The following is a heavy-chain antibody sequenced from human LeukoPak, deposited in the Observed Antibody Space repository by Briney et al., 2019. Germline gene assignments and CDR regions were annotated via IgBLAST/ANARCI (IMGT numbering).Heavy chain of an antibody. Sequence: GGSLRLSCAASGFTFSSYAMNWVRQAPGKGLDWVSAINSSGGSTYYADSVKGRFTISRDNSKNTLYLQMNSLRAEDTAVYYCAKVDSGGSGSQNYYYYGMDVWGQGTTVTVSS. D-gene: IGHD3-10*01. V-gene: IGHV3-23*01. CDR3: AKVDSGGSGSQNYYYYGMDV. CDR2: INSSGGST. J-gene: IGHJ6*02. CDR1: GFTFSSYA.